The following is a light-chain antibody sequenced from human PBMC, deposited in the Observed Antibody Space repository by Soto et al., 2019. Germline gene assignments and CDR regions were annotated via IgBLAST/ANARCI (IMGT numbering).Light chain of an antibody. CDR3: HQYNSYWT. V-gene: IGKV1-5*01. Sequence: DIQMTQSPSTLSASVGDRVTITCRASQSISSWLAWYQQKPGKAPKLLIYDATSLQSGVPSTFSGSGSRTEFTLTNSGLQPDDFSTYYFHQYNSYWTFGQGTKVAIK. J-gene: IGKJ1*01. CDR2: DAT. CDR1: QSISSW.